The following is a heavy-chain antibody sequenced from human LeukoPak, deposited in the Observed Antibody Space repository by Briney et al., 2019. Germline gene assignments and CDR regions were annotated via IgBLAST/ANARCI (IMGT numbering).Heavy chain of an antibody. CDR3: AKWRSSEKSYYYYGMDV. CDR2: VSYDGSNK. D-gene: IGHD3-16*01. Sequence: GGSLRLSCAASGFTFSSYAMHWVRQAPGKGLEWVAVVSYDGSNKYYADSVKGRFTISRDNSKNTLYLQMNSLRAEDTAVYYCAKWRSSEKSYYYYGMDVWGQGTTVTVSS. CDR1: GFTFSSYA. J-gene: IGHJ6*02. V-gene: IGHV3-30*04.